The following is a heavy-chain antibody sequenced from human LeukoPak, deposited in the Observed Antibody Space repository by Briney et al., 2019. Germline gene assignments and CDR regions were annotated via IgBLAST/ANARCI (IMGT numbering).Heavy chain of an antibody. J-gene: IGHJ3*02. CDR1: GGTFTSYA. V-gene: IGHV1-69*05. CDR2: IILIFGTA. Sequence: SVKVSCKGSGGTFTSYAISWVRQAPGQGLGWMGRIILIFGTANYEQKFQGRVTITTDESTSTAYMELSSLRSEDTAVYYCARHLLYYYDSSGYAFDIWGQGTMVTVSS. CDR3: ARHLLYYYDSSGYAFDI. D-gene: IGHD3-22*01.